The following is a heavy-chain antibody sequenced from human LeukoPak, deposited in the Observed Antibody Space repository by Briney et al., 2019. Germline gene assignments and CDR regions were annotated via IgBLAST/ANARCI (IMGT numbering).Heavy chain of an antibody. J-gene: IGHJ4*02. Sequence: SETLSLTCTVSGSSISSSSYYWGWIRQPPGKGLEWIGSIYYSGSTYYNPSLKSRVTISVDTSKNQFSLKLSSVTAADTAVYYCARVPPPEGYYYDSSGYYYFDYWGQGTLVTVSS. CDR3: ARVPPPEGYYYDSSGYYYFDY. CDR1: GSSISSSSYY. CDR2: IYYSGST. D-gene: IGHD3-22*01. V-gene: IGHV4-39*07.